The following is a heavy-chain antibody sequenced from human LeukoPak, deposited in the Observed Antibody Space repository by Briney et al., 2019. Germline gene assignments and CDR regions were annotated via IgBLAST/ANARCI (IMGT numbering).Heavy chain of an antibody. Sequence: PSETLSLTCTVSGGSISSYFWSWIRQPPGKGLEWIGYIYYSGNANYNPSLKSRVTISVDTSKNQFSLRLSSVTAADTAVYYCARHRGDSFYYDTFDPWGQGILVTVSS. D-gene: IGHD3-22*01. CDR3: ARHRGDSFYYDTFDP. V-gene: IGHV4-59*08. CDR2: IYYSGNA. J-gene: IGHJ5*02. CDR1: GGSISSYF.